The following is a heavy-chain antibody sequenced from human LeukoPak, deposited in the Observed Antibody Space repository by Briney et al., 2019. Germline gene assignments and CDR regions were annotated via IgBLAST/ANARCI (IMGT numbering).Heavy chain of an antibody. J-gene: IGHJ6*03. CDR1: GYTFTGYY. D-gene: IGHD2-2*02. CDR3: ASLGPYCSSTSCYRFGPYYYYMDV. Sequence: GASVKVSCKASGYTFTGYYMHWVRQAPGQGLEWMGRINPNSGGTNYAQKLQGRVTMTRDTSISTAYMELSRLRSDDTAVYYCASLGPYCSSTSCYRFGPYYYYMDVWGKGTTVTVSS. V-gene: IGHV1-2*06. CDR2: INPNSGGT.